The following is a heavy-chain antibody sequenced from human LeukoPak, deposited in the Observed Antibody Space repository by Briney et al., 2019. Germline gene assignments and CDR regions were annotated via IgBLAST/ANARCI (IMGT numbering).Heavy chain of an antibody. CDR1: GFTFSSYW. CDR3: ASGDSGYDSSFDY. CDR2: IKQDGSEK. D-gene: IGHD5-12*01. V-gene: IGHV3-7*01. Sequence: GGSLRLSCAASGFTFSSYWMSWVRQAPGKGLEWVANIKQDGSEKYYVDSVKGRFTISRDNAKNSLYLQMNSLRAEDTAVYYCASGDSGYDSSFDYWGQGTLVTVSS. J-gene: IGHJ4*02.